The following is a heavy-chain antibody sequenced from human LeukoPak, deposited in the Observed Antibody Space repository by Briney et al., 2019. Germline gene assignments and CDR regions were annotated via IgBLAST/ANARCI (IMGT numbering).Heavy chain of an antibody. Sequence: SETLSLTCTVSGGSISNYYWGWIRQPPGKGLEWIGNIFYSGSTYYSPSLKSRVTISLDTSRNQFSLKLNSVTAADTAVYYCAKSNGYGLVDIWGQGTMVTVSS. J-gene: IGHJ3*02. D-gene: IGHD3-10*01. CDR1: GGSISNYY. V-gene: IGHV4-39*07. CDR2: IFYSGST. CDR3: AKSNGYGLVDI.